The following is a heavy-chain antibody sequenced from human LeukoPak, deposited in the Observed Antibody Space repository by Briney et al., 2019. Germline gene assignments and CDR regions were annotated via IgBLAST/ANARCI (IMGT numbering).Heavy chain of an antibody. CDR3: ARVGAAVAGSDP. V-gene: IGHV1-2*02. J-gene: IGHJ5*02. CDR1: GYTFTGCY. Sequence: ASVKVSCKASGYTFTGCYMHWVRQARGQGLEWMGWINPNSGGTNYAQKFQGRVTMTRDTSISTAYMELSRLRSDDTAVYYCARVGAAVAGSDPWGQGTLVTVSS. D-gene: IGHD6-19*01. CDR2: INPNSGGT.